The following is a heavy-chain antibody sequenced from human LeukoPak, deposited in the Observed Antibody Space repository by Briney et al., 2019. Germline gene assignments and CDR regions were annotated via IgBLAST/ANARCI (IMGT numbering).Heavy chain of an antibody. V-gene: IGHV3-23*01. Sequence: GGSLRLSCAASGFTFSTYAMTWVRQAPGKGLEWVSSISNSGGTTHYADSVRGRFTISRDNSKSTLFLQMNSLRAEDTAVYYCARGPSVAGTGFDYWGQGTLVTVSS. CDR2: ISNSGGTT. J-gene: IGHJ4*02. CDR3: ARGPSVAGTGFDY. D-gene: IGHD6-19*01. CDR1: GFTFSTYA.